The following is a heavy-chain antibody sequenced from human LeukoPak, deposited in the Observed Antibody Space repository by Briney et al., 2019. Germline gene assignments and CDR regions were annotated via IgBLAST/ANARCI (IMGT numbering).Heavy chain of an antibody. CDR3: ARDQEGFDY. Sequence: ASVKVSCKASGYTFTSNYIHWVRQAPGQGLEWMGMIYPRDGSTSYAQRFQGRVTVTRDTSTGTVHMELSGLRSEDTAVYYCARDQEGFDYWGQGTLVTVSS. CDR1: GYTFTSNY. V-gene: IGHV1-46*01. J-gene: IGHJ4*02. CDR2: IYPRDGST.